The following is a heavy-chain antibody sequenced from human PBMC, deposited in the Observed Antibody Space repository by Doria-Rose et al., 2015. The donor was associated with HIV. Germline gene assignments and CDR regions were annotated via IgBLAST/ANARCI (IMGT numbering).Heavy chain of an antibody. CDR2: YYSSGRT. J-gene: IGHJ4*02. D-gene: IGHD3-16*01. CDR3: VMMPHY. V-gene: IGHV4-39*07. Sequence: GRVQPSETLSLTCTVSGASLSSDNYWGWIRQPPGKGLEWIGSYYSSGRTYYNPSLKSRVTISADTSKNQFSLNLSSLTAADTAVYYCVMMPHYWGQGTLVTVSS. CDR1: GASLSSDNY.